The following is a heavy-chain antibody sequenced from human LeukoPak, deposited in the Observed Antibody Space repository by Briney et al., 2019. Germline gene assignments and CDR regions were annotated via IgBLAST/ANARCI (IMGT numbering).Heavy chain of an antibody. D-gene: IGHD2-2*01. J-gene: IGHJ3*02. Sequence: SETLSLTCTVSGGSISSGDYYWSWIRQPPGKGLEWIGYIYCSGSTYYNPSLKSRVTISVDTSKNQFSLKLSSVTAADTAVYYCAREDIVVVPAARHAFDIWGQGTMVTVSS. CDR3: AREDIVVVPAARHAFDI. CDR2: IYCSGST. CDR1: GGSISSGDYY. V-gene: IGHV4-30-4*08.